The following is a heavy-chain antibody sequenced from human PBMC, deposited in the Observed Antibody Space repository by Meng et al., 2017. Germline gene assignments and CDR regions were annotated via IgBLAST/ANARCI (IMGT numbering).Heavy chain of an antibody. CDR2: ISSSSSYI. CDR1: GVPFTDHW. D-gene: IGHD1-26*01. V-gene: IGHV3-21*01. J-gene: IGHJ4*02. Sequence: GESLKISCAASGVPFTDHWMHWVRQAPGKGLEWVSSISSSSSYIYYADSVKGRFTISRDNAKNSLYLQMNSLRAEDTAVYYCARDRVVGATPDYFDYWGQGTLVTVSS. CDR3: ARDRVVGATPDYFDY.